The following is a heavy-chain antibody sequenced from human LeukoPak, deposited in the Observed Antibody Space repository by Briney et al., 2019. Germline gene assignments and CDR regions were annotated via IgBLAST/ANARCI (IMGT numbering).Heavy chain of an antibody. Sequence: SETLSLTCTVSGDSISSFYWTWIRQPPGKGLEWIGYIYYSGSTNYNPSLKSRVTMSVDTSKNQFSLKLSSVTAADTAVYYCARVASGSFGCWGQGTLVTVSS. D-gene: IGHD1-26*01. CDR1: GDSISSFY. CDR3: ARVASGSFGC. V-gene: IGHV4-59*01. J-gene: IGHJ4*02. CDR2: IYYSGST.